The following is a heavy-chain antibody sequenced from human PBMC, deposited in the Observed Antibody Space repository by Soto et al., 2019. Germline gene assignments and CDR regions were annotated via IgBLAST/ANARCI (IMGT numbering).Heavy chain of an antibody. CDR2: IYHSGST. V-gene: IGHV4-30-2*01. CDR3: ARVPDR. D-gene: IGHD2-2*01. CDR1: GGSISSGGYS. Sequence: PSETLSLTCAVSGGSISSGGYSWSWIRQPPGKGLEWIGYIYHSGSTYYASLKSRVTISVDRSKNQFSLKLSSVTAADTAVYYCARVPDRWGQGTLVTVS. J-gene: IGHJ5*02.